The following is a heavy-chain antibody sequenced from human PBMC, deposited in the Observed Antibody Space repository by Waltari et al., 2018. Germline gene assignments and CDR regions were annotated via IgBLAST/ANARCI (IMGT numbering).Heavy chain of an antibody. CDR3: ASGGHVDY. J-gene: IGHJ4*02. V-gene: IGHV3-7*01. CDR1: GLTFSRFW. CDR2: INEDGSEK. Sequence: EVQLVESGGGLVQPGGSLRLSCAASGLTFSRFWMTWVRQAPGKGLEWVANINEDGSEKPYVDSVKGRFTISRDNAKNSLFRQMNSLRADDTAVYYCASGGHVDYCGQGTLVTVSS.